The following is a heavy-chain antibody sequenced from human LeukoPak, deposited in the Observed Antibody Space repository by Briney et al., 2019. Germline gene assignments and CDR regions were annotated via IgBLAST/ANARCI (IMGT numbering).Heavy chain of an antibody. CDR2: ISSSSSHT. Sequence: PGGSLRLSCAASGFTLSDYYMTWIRQAPGKGLEWVSFISSSSSHTNYADSVKGRFIISRDNAKNSLYLQMNSLRGDDTAVYYCARGRRYDSSGYYADWGQGTLVTVSS. D-gene: IGHD3-22*01. CDR3: ARGRRYDSSGYYAD. CDR1: GFTLSDYY. V-gene: IGHV3-11*05. J-gene: IGHJ4*02.